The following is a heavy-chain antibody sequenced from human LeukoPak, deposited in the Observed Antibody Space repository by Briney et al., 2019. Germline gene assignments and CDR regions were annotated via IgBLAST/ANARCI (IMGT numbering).Heavy chain of an antibody. Sequence: PSETLSLTCTVSGGSISSSSYYWGWIRQPPGKGLEWIGSIYYSGSTYYNPSLTSRVTISVDTSKNQFSLKLSSVTAADTAVYYCARGGSMIRWYWFDPWGQGTLVTVSS. J-gene: IGHJ5*02. CDR2: IYYSGST. CDR1: GGSISSSSYY. CDR3: ARGGSMIRWYWFDP. D-gene: IGHD2-15*01. V-gene: IGHV4-39*01.